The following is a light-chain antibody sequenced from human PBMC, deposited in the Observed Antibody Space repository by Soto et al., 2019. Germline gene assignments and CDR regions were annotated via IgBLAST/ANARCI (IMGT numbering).Light chain of an antibody. J-gene: IGKJ5*01. CDR1: ESIDNW. V-gene: IGKV1-5*01. Sequence: DIQMTQSPSTLSASAGDTVTITCRASESIDNWLAVYQQKPGKAPKLLLFAASTLVGGVPSRFSGRGSGTEFTLTISSLQPEDFATYYCLQDYTYPYTFGQGTRLEIK. CDR2: AAS. CDR3: LQDYTYPYT.